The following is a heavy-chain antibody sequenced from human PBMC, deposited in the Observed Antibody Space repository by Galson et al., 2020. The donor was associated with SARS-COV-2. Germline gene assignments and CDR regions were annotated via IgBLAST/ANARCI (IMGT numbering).Heavy chain of an antibody. CDR3: ATSFAYGGTNWFDP. CDR2: FDPEDGET. CDR1: GYTLTELS. V-gene: IGHV1-24*01. Sequence: ASVKVSCKVSGYTLTELSMHWLRQAPGKGLEWMGGFDPEDGETIYAQKFQGRVTMTEDTSTDTAYMELSSLRSEDTAVYYCATSFAYGGTNWFDPWGQGTLVTVSS. J-gene: IGHJ5*02. D-gene: IGHD4-17*01.